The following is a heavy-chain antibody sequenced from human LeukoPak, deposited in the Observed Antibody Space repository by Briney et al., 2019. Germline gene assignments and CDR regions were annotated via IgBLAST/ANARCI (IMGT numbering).Heavy chain of an antibody. J-gene: IGHJ4*02. D-gene: IGHD3-22*01. CDR1: GDSVSSGYYY. CDR2: IYYSGGT. Sequence: PSETLSLTCTVSGDSVSSGYYYWSWIRRPPGKGLEWIGNIYYSGGTNYNPSLKSRVTISVDTSKNQFSLKLSSVTAADTAVYYCARDYSGDYDSSDYLYYLDYWGQGILVTVSS. V-gene: IGHV4-61*01. CDR3: ARDYSGDYDSSDYLYYLDY.